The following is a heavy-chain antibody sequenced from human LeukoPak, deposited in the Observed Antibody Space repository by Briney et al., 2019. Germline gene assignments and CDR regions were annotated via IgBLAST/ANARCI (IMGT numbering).Heavy chain of an antibody. V-gene: IGHV3-64D*06. Sequence: GGSLRLSCAAPGFTFSSYAMHWVRQAPGKGLEYVSAISSNGGSTYYADSVKGRFTISRDNSKNTLYLQMSSLRAEDTAVYYCVKDSAGGGSGWYYFDYWGQGTLVTVSS. CDR1: GFTFSSYA. CDR2: ISSNGGST. D-gene: IGHD6-19*01. J-gene: IGHJ4*02. CDR3: VKDSAGGGSGWYYFDY.